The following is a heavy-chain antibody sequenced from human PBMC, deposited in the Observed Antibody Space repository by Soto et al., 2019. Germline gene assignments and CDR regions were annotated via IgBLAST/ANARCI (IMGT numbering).Heavy chain of an antibody. CDR2: IYPGDSDT. Sequence: GESLKISCKGPGYSFTSYWIGWVRQMPGKGLERMGIIYPGDSDTRYSPSFQGQVTISADKSISTAYLQWSSLKASDTAMYYCAKYPAGSSGSMLNWFDPWGQGTLVTVSS. CDR1: GYSFTSYW. CDR3: AKYPAGSSGSMLNWFDP. D-gene: IGHD6-19*01. V-gene: IGHV5-51*01. J-gene: IGHJ5*02.